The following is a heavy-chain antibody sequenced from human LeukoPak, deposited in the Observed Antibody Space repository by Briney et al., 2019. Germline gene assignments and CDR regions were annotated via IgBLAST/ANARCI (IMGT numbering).Heavy chain of an antibody. J-gene: IGHJ4*02. D-gene: IGHD4-17*01. V-gene: IGHV3-30*03. CDR2: ISYGGNNK. Sequence: GSLRLSCAASGFTFSNYAMHWVRQAPGKGLEWVAVISYGGNNKVYADSVKGRFTICRDNSMNPLYLQMNSLRAEDTAVYYCAREYGDYDFACDYWGQGTLVTVSS. CDR1: GFTFSNYA. CDR3: AREYGDYDFACDY.